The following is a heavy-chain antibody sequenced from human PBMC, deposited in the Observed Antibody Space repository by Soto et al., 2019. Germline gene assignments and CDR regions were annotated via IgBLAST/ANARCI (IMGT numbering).Heavy chain of an antibody. D-gene: IGHD3-3*01. Sequence: QVQLQESGPGLVEPSQTLSLPCTVSGGSISSGDYYWSWIRPPPGKGLEWIGHLYTSGSTYSNPSLNSRVIIAVDTSKNQCALKLSSVTAADTAVDDCARGPSADKVDYWGQGTLVTVSS. CDR2: LYTSGST. V-gene: IGHV4-30-4*01. CDR1: GGSISSGDYY. J-gene: IGHJ4*02. CDR3: ARGPSADKVDY.